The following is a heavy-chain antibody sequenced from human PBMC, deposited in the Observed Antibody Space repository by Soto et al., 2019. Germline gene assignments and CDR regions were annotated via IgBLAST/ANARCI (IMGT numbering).Heavy chain of an antibody. CDR1: GFIFSDSP. CDR3: TRLVEWDQGNEY. CDR2: IRSTGDNYAT. Sequence: EVQLVESGGGLVQPGGSLKLSCAASGFIFSDSPIHWVRQASGKGLEWVGRIRSTGDNYATAYAASVRGRFTISRDDSKNTAYLQMNSLKTDDTAVYYCTRLVEWDQGNEYWGQGTLVTVSS. V-gene: IGHV3-73*01. J-gene: IGHJ4*02. D-gene: IGHD3-3*01.